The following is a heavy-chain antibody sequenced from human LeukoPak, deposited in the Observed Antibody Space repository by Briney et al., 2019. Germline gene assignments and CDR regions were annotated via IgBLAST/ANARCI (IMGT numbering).Heavy chain of an antibody. D-gene: IGHD1-26*01. Sequence: ASVKVSCKVSGYTLTELSMHWVRQAPGKGLEWMGGFDPEDGETIYAQKFQGRVTMTEDTSTDTAYMELSSLRSEDTAVYYCATDPGGGSYGLLVYWGQGTLVTVSS. CDR1: GYTLTELS. J-gene: IGHJ4*02. CDR3: ATDPGGGSYGLLVY. V-gene: IGHV1-24*01. CDR2: FDPEDGET.